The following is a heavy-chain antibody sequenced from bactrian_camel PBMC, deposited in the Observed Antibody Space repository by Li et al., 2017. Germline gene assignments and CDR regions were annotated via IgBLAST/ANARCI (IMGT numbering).Heavy chain of an antibody. V-gene: IGHV3S55*01. D-gene: IGHD4*01. J-gene: IGHJ4*01. Sequence: HVQLVESGGGSVQAGGSLRLSCDASRYTYSSYCMGWSRQAPGKEREGVAAIDSDGRTHYADSFQGRFTISYDNADDTLYLQMNSLKPEDTAMYYCAIEDDAFLCDYDMLTKPLDWGQGPRSPSP. CDR1: RYTYSSYC. CDR2: IDSDGRT.